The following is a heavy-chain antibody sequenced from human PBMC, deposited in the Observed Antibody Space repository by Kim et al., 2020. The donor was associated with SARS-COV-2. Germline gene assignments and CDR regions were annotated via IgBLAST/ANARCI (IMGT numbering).Heavy chain of an antibody. J-gene: IGHJ5*02. CDR3: ARIPSVIFGVSNWFDP. CDR2: ISSSGSTI. Sequence: GGSLRLSCAASGFTFSDYYMSWIRQAPGKGLEWVSYISSSGSTIYYADSVKGRFTISRDNAKNSLYLQMNSLRAEDTAVYYCARIPSVIFGVSNWFDPWGQGTLVTVSS. D-gene: IGHD3-3*01. CDR1: GFTFSDYY. V-gene: IGHV3-11*01.